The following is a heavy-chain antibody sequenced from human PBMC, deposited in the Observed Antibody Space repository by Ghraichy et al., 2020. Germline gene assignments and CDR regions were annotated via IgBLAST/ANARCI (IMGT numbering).Heavy chain of an antibody. J-gene: IGHJ4*02. CDR3: AKVHSSGWYQVKSGPFDY. Sequence: GESLNISCAASGFTFSNYAMSWVRQAPGKGLECVSSISGSGISTYYADSVKGRFTISRDNSKNTLYLQMNSLRSEDTAVYFCAKVHSSGWYQVKSGPFDYWGQGILATVSS. CDR1: GFTFSNYA. D-gene: IGHD6-19*01. V-gene: IGHV3-23*01. CDR2: ISGSGIST.